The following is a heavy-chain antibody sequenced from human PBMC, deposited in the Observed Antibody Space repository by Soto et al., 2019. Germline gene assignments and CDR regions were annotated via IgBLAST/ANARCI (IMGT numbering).Heavy chain of an antibody. CDR2: IYYGGNT. CDR3: AGGDYYHSSGYYFYYYTMDV. D-gene: IGHD3-22*01. V-gene: IGHV4-59*04. CDR1: GGSMNNIY. J-gene: IGHJ6*02. Sequence: SETLSLTCTVSGGSMNNIYWSWIRQSPEKGLEWVGYIYYGGNTNYNPSLKSRVTMSVDTSKSQFSLKLSSVTAADTAVYYCAGGDYYHSSGYYFYYYTMDVWGQGTTVTVSS.